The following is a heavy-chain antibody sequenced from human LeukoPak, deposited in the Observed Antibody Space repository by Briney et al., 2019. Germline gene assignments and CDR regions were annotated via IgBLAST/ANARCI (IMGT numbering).Heavy chain of an antibody. CDR2: INPNSGGT. CDR1: GYTFTGYY. CDR3: AKITVVRGGFDY. V-gene: IGHV1-2*02. Sequence: ASVKVSCKASGYTFTGYYMHWVRQAPGQGLEWKGWINPNSGGTNYAQKFQGRVTMTRDTSISTAYMELSRLRSDDTAVYYCAKITVVRGGFDYWGQGTLVTVSS. D-gene: IGHD4-23*01. J-gene: IGHJ4*02.